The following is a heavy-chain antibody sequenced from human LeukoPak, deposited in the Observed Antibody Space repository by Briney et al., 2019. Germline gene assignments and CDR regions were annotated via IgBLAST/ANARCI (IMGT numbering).Heavy chain of an antibody. CDR2: ISSSSSYI. D-gene: IGHD2-2*01. V-gene: IGHV3-21*01. CDR3: ARDYCSSTSCKRFDY. CDR1: GFTFSSYG. Sequence: PGRSLRLSCAASGFTFSSYGMHWVRQAPGKGLEWVSSISSSSSYIYYADSVKGRFTISRDNAKNSLYLQMNSLRAEDTAVYYCARDYCSSTSCKRFDYWGQGTLVTVSS. J-gene: IGHJ4*02.